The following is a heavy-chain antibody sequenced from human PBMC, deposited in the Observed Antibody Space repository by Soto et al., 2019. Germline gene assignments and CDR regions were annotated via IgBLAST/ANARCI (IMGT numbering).Heavy chain of an antibody. CDR3: AREGDNIVVVPAAMFRRDNWFDP. J-gene: IGHJ5*02. Sequence: SETLSLTCTVSGGSISSSSYYWGWIRQPPGKGLEWIGSIYYSGSTYYNPSLKSRVTISVDTSKNQFSLKLSSVTAADTAVYYCAREGDNIVVVPAAMFRRDNWFDPWGQGTLVTVSS. V-gene: IGHV4-39*02. CDR2: IYYSGST. CDR1: GGSISSSSYY. D-gene: IGHD2-2*01.